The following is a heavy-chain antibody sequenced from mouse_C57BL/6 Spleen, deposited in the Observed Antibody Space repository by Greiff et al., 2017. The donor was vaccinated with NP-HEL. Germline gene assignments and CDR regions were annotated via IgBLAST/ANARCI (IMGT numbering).Heavy chain of an antibody. V-gene: IGHV14-2*01. CDR3: ARVDKVVATRAMDY. J-gene: IGHJ4*01. D-gene: IGHD1-1*01. CDR2: IDPEDGET. CDR1: GFNIKDYY. Sequence: VHVKQSGAELVKPGASVKLSCTASGFNIKDYYMHWVKQRTEQGLEWIGRIDPEDGETKYAPKFQGKATITADTSSNTAYLQLSSLTAEDTAVYYCARVDKVVATRAMDYWGQGTSVTVSS.